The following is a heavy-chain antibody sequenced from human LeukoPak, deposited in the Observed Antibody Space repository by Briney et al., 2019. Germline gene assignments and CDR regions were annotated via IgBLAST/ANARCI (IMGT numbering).Heavy chain of an antibody. CDR3: AKDQGYSSSLLPDY. Sequence: ASVKVSCKASGYTFTSYSMNWVRQAPAQGLEWMGWINTNTGNPTYAQGFTGRFVFSLDTSVSTAYLQISSLKAEDTAVYYCAKDQGYSSSLLPDYWGQGTLVTVSS. V-gene: IGHV7-4-1*02. CDR1: GYTFTSYS. D-gene: IGHD6-13*01. J-gene: IGHJ4*02. CDR2: INTNTGNP.